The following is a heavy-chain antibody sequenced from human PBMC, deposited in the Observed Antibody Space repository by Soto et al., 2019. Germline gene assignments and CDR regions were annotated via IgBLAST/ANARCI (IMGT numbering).Heavy chain of an antibody. D-gene: IGHD3-10*01. V-gene: IGHV1-69*04. Sequence: SVKVSCKASGGTLSSYTISWVRQAPGQGLEWMGRIIPILGIANYAQKFQGRVTITADKSTSTAYMELSSLRSEDTAVYYCARDGVAPGLYFDHWGQGTPVTVSS. CDR2: IIPILGIA. J-gene: IGHJ4*02. CDR3: ARDGVAPGLYFDH. CDR1: GGTLSSYT.